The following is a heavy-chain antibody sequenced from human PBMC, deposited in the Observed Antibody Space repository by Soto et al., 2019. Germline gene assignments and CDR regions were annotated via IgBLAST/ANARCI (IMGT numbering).Heavy chain of an antibody. J-gene: IGHJ6*02. Sequence: EVQLVESGGGLVKPGGSLRLSCAASGFTFSSYSMNWVRQAPGKGLEWVSSISSSSSYIYYADSVKGRFTISRDNAKNSLYLQMNSLRAEDTAVYYCARVTDSSGYYSYYYYYGMDVWGQGTTVTVSS. CDR3: ARVTDSSGYYSYYYYYGMDV. D-gene: IGHD3-22*01. CDR1: GFTFSSYS. V-gene: IGHV3-21*01. CDR2: ISSSSSYI.